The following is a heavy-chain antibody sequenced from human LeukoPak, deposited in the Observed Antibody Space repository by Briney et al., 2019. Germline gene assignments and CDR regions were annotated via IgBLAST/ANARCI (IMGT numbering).Heavy chain of an antibody. Sequence: GRSLRLSCAASGFTFNNYGMHWVRQAPGKGLEWVAIISYDGSNTYYADSVKGRFTISRDNSKNTLYLQMNSLRAEDTAVYYCAKDIVVVVAWAFDIWGQGTMVTVSS. CDR2: ISYDGSNT. V-gene: IGHV3-30*18. CDR1: GFTFNNYG. J-gene: IGHJ3*02. D-gene: IGHD2-15*01. CDR3: AKDIVVVVAWAFDI.